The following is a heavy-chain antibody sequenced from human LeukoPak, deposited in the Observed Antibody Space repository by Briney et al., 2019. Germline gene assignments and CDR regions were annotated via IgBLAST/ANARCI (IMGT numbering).Heavy chain of an antibody. CDR2: IYYSEST. CDR3: ARGGINWNLDY. Sequence: PSETLSLTCTVSGGSMSSSSYYWGWIRQPPGKGLEWIGSIYYSESTYQNPSLKSRVTISVDTSKNQFSLKLSSVTAADTAVYYCARGGINWNLDYWGQGTLVTVSS. V-gene: IGHV4-39*07. CDR1: GGSMSSSSYY. J-gene: IGHJ4*02. D-gene: IGHD1-1*01.